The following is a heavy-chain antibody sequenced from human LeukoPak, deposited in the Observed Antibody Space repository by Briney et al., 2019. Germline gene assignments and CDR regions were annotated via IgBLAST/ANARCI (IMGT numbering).Heavy chain of an antibody. V-gene: IGHV3-33*01. CDR1: GFTFSSYG. J-gene: IGHJ5*02. Sequence: GGSLRLSCAASGFTFSSYGMHWVRQAPGKGLEWVAVIWYDGSNKYYADSVKGRFTISRDNSKNTLYLQMNSLRAEDTAVYYCARDGGLRYFDWLYPFDPWGQGTLVTVSS. CDR3: ARDGGLRYFDWLYPFDP. CDR2: IWYDGSNK. D-gene: IGHD3-9*01.